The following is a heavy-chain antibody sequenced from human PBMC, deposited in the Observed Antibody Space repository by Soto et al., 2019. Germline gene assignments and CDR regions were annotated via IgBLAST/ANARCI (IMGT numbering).Heavy chain of an antibody. CDR3: ARGAEGVTMIVVAFGHYYYYGMDV. V-gene: IGHV1-69*13. J-gene: IGHJ6*02. Sequence: GASVKVSCKASGGTFSSYAISWVRQAPGQGLEWMGGIIPIFGTANYAQKFQGRVTITADESTSTAYMELSSLRSEDTAVYYCARGAEGVTMIVVAFGHYYYYGMDVWGQGTTVTVSS. CDR1: GGTFSSYA. D-gene: IGHD3-22*01. CDR2: IIPIFGTA.